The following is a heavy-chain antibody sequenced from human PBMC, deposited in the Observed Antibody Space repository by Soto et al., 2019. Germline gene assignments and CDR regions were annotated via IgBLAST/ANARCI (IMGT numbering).Heavy chain of an antibody. D-gene: IGHD3-22*01. V-gene: IGHV3-23*01. J-gene: IGHJ4*02. CDR3: AKYYYDSSGYQDSYFDY. CDR1: GFTFSSYA. Sequence: EVQLLESGGGLVQPGGSLRLSCAASGFTFSSYAMSWVRQAPGKGLEWVSAISGSGGSTYYADSVKGRFTISRDNSKNTLYLQMNSLRAEDTAVYYCAKYYYDSSGYQDSYFDYWGQGTLVNVSS. CDR2: ISGSGGST.